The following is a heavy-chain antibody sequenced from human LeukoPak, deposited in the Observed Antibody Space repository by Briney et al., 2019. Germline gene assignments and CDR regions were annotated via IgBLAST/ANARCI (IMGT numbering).Heavy chain of an antibody. CDR2: ITWKSHRT. D-gene: IGHD3-3*01. CDR3: ASEVGYRSLGY. Sequence: PGGSLRLSCAASGFTFDDDTMHWVRQTPGRGLEWVSFITWKSHRTHYADSVKGRFTVSRDHSKDSLYLQMNSLRTEDTGLYHCASEVGYRSLGYLGQGTLVTVSS. CDR1: GFTFDDDT. V-gene: IGHV3-43*01. J-gene: IGHJ4*02.